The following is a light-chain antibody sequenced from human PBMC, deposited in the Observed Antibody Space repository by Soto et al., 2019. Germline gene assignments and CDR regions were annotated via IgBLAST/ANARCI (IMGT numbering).Light chain of an antibody. J-gene: IGKJ1*01. CDR2: AAS. V-gene: IGKV1-39*01. CDR3: QQSYSTRTWT. CDR1: PSIRSS. Sequence: DSPLTQSPTSLSASVGDSVTITCRSSPSIRSSLNRYQHNPGKAPTLLLYAASSLQSGGPSRFSGSGGGAAFYLPISSMQHADFATYYCQQSYSTRTWTCGQGTKGDI.